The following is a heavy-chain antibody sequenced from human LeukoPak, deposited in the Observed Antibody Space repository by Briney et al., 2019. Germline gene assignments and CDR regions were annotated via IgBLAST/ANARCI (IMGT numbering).Heavy chain of an antibody. V-gene: IGHV1-18*01. CDR1: GYSFSTYD. J-gene: IGHJ6*02. CDR2: ISEYTGDA. CDR3: ARDLGYHVSNEGMDV. D-gene: IGHD3-16*02. Sequence: ASVTVSCKTSGYSFSTYDISWVRQAPGQGLEWVGWISEYTGDAVYAQTFQGRVTMTTDSSTSTAYMELRSLRSDDTAIYYCARDLGYHVSNEGMDVWGQGTAVTVSS.